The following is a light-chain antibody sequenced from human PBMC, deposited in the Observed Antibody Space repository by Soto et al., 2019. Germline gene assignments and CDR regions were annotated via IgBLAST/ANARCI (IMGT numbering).Light chain of an antibody. V-gene: IGLV1-51*01. Sequence: QSVLTQPPSVSAAPGQKVTISCSGSSSDIGNNYVSWYQQLPGTAPKLLIYDNDKRPSGIPDRFSGSKSGTSATLGITGLQTGDEADYYCATWDSSLRGAAVFGGGTKVTVL. CDR3: ATWDSSLRGAAV. CDR2: DND. CDR1: SSDIGNNY. J-gene: IGLJ3*02.